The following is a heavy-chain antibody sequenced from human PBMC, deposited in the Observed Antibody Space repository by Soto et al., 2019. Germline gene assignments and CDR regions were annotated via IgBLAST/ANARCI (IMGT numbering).Heavy chain of an antibody. CDR1: GYTSTGYY. D-gene: IGHD3-3*01. CDR2: INPNSGGT. V-gene: IGHV1-2*04. CDR3: ASAIRFLDWSPFDY. Sequence: GASVKVSCKASGYTSTGYYMHWVRQAPGQGLEWMGWINPNSGGTNYAQKFQGWVTMTRDTSISTAYMELSRLRSDDTAVYYCASAIRFLDWSPFDYWGQGTLVTVSS. J-gene: IGHJ4*02.